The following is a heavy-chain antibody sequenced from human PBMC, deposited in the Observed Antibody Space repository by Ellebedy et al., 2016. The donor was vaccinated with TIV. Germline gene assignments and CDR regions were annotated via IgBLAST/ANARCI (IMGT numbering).Heavy chain of an antibody. CDR3: ASTMVRGATSLGY. Sequence: AASVKVSCKASGGTFSSYAISWVRQAPGQGLEWMGGIIPIFGTASYAQKFQGRVTMTRDTSTSTVYMELSSLRSEDTAVYYCASTMVRGATSLGYWGQGTLVTVSS. V-gene: IGHV1-69*05. CDR1: GGTFSSYA. D-gene: IGHD3-10*01. J-gene: IGHJ4*02. CDR2: IIPIFGTA.